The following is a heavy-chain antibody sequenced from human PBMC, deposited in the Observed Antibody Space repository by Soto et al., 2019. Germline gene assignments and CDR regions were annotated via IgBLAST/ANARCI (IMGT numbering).Heavy chain of an antibody. D-gene: IGHD6-19*01. J-gene: IGHJ4*02. Sequence: RLCRSCAGSGGSISSGGYYWSWIRQHPGKGLEWIGYIYYSGSTYYNPSLKSRVTISVDTSKNQFSLKLSSVTAADTAVYYCARVIVAVAGTFDYWGQGTLVTVYS. CDR2: IYYSGST. V-gene: IGHV4-31*11. CDR1: GGSISSGGYY. CDR3: ARVIVAVAGTFDY.